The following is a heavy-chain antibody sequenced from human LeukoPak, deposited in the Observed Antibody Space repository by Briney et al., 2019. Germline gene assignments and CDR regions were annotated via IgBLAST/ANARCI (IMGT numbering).Heavy chain of an antibody. CDR2: IDPIDSYT. Sequence: GESLRISCKGSGYIFSNYWISWLRLMPGKGLEWMGRIDPIDSYTNYSPSFQGHVTMSVDKSTSTAYLQWSSPKASDTAMYCCARQTTVTTQSDYWGQGTLVTVST. D-gene: IGHD4-17*01. V-gene: IGHV5-10-1*01. CDR1: GYIFSNYW. J-gene: IGHJ4*02. CDR3: ARQTTVTTQSDY.